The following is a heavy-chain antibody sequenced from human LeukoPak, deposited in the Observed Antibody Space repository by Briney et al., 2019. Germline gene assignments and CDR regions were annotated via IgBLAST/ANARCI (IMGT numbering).Heavy chain of an antibody. CDR1: GGTFSSYA. V-gene: IGHV1-69*01. Sequence: TVKVSCKASGGTFSSYAISWVRQAPGQGLEWMGGIIPIFGTANYAQKFQGRVTITADESTSTAYMELSSLRSEDTAVYYCARSETDDYYYYGMDVWGKGTTVTVSS. J-gene: IGHJ6*04. CDR2: IIPIFGTA. CDR3: ARSETDDYYYYGMDV.